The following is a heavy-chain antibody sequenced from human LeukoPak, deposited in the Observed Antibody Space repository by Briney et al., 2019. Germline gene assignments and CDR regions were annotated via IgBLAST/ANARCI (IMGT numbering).Heavy chain of an antibody. D-gene: IGHD3-10*01. J-gene: IGHJ6*03. CDR2: IYYSGST. Sequence: PSETLSLTCTVSGGSISSSSYYWGWIRQPPGKGLEWIGSIYYSGSTYYNPSLKSRVTMSVDTSKNQFSLKLSSVTAADTAVYYCARKRRYYGSGSYQNEGYYYYYYMDVWGKGTTVTVSS. CDR1: GGSISSSSYY. CDR3: ARKRRYYGSGSYQNEGYYYYYYMDV. V-gene: IGHV4-39*07.